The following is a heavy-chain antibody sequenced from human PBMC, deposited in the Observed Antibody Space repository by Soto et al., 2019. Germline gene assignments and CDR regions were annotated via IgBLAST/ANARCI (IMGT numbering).Heavy chain of an antibody. D-gene: IGHD4-17*01. CDR3: ARLLDADYGDYSSWFDP. J-gene: IGHJ5*02. Sequence: QVQLVQSGAEVKKPGSSVKVSCKASGGTFSSYAISWVRQAPGQGLEWMGGISAYNGNTNYAQKLQGRVTMTTDTSTSTAYMELRSLRSDDTAVYYCARLLDADYGDYSSWFDPWGQGTLVTVSS. V-gene: IGHV1-18*01. CDR2: ISAYNGNT. CDR1: GGTFSSYA.